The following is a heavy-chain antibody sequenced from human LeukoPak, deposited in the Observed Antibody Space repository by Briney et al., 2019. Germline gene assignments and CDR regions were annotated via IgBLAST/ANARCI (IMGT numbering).Heavy chain of an antibody. CDR2: ISWNGGST. CDR1: GFTFDDYG. D-gene: IGHD2-2*02. J-gene: IGHJ6*03. V-gene: IGHV3-20*04. CDR3: ARYCSSTSCYRGHYYYMDV. Sequence: PGGSLRLSCAASGFTFDDYGMSWVRQAPGKGLEWVSGISWNGGSTGYADSVKGRFTISRDNAKNSLYLQMNSLRAEDTALYYCARYCSSTSCYRGHYYYMDVWGKGTTVTVSS.